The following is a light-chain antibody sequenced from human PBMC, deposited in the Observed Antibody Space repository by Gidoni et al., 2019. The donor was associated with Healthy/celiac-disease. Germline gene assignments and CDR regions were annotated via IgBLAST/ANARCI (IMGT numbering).Light chain of an antibody. J-gene: IGKJ1*01. CDR2: WAS. CDR3: QKYFSTPS. V-gene: IGKV4-1*01. CDR1: QSVLYSSNNKNY. Sequence: DIVMTQSPDSLSVSLGERATINCKSSQSVLYSSNNKNYLTWYQQKPGQPPKLLIYWASARESGVPDRFSGSGSGTDFTLTISTRQAEDVAVYYCQKYFSTPSFGQGTKVEIK.